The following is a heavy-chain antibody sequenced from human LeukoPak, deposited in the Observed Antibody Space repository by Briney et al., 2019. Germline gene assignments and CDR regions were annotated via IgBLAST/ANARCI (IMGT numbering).Heavy chain of an antibody. D-gene: IGHD6-19*01. V-gene: IGHV3-9*01. CDR1: GFTFDDYA. CDR2: ISWNSGSI. J-gene: IGHJ5*02. Sequence: PGRSLRLSCAAPGFTFDDYAMHWVRQAPGKGLEWVSGISWNSGSIVYADSVKGRSTISRDNAKNSLYLQMNSLRAEDTALYYCAKVPSGSIQGEFDPWGQGTLVTVSS. CDR3: AKVPSGSIQGEFDP.